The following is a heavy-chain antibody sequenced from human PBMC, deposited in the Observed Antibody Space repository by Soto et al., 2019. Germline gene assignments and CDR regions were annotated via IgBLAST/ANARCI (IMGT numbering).Heavy chain of an antibody. CDR1: GFTFSSYS. D-gene: IGHD3-9*01. Sequence: VGSLRLSCAASGFTFSSYSMNWVRQAPGKGLEWVSSISSSSSYIYYADSVKGRFTISRDNAKNSLYLQMNSLRAEDTAVYYCARDDTYYDILTGYQENYYYYGMDVWGQGTTVTVSS. J-gene: IGHJ6*02. V-gene: IGHV3-21*01. CDR3: ARDDTYYDILTGYQENYYYYGMDV. CDR2: ISSSSSYI.